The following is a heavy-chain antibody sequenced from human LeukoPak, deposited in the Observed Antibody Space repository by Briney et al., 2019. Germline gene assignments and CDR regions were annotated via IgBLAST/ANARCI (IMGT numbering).Heavy chain of an antibody. Sequence: AGSLRLSCAASGFTFRSYRMSWVRQAPGKGLEWVANIKEDANEAYYVASVRGRFIISRDNAKNSLFLQMYSLRAADTAVYYCARVGYCTSNSCYSPNYYYMDVWGKGTAVAVSS. CDR3: ARVGYCTSNSCYSPNYYYMDV. J-gene: IGHJ6*03. CDR1: GFTFRSYR. D-gene: IGHD2-2*01. V-gene: IGHV3-7*01. CDR2: IKEDANEA.